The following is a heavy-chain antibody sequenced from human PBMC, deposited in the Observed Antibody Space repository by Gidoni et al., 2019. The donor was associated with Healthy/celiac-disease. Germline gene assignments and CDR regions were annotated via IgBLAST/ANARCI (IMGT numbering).Heavy chain of an antibody. CDR3: AKDRGQWLDGEDY. Sequence: QVQLVESGGGVVQPGRSLRLSCAASGFTFSSYGMHWVRQAPGKGLEWVAVISYDGSNKYYADSVKGRFTISRDNSKNTLYLQMNSLRAEDTAVYYCAKDRGQWLDGEDYWGQGTLVTVSS. J-gene: IGHJ4*02. V-gene: IGHV3-30*18. D-gene: IGHD6-19*01. CDR1: GFTFSSYG. CDR2: ISYDGSNK.